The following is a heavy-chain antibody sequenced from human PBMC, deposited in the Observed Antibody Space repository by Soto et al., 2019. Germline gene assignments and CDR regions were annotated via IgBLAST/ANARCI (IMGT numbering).Heavy chain of an antibody. J-gene: IGHJ3*02. D-gene: IGHD3-22*01. V-gene: IGHV1-46*01. CDR2: VNPSGDYT. Sequence: ASVKVSCKASGYTFANYYLHWVRQAPGQGPEWMGLVNPSGDYTTTTQKFYGRILMTRDTSTSTVYMELSSLRYEDTAVYYCARVFASGNYYYAFDIWGQGTMVTVSS. CDR1: GYTFANYY. CDR3: ARVFASGNYYYAFDI.